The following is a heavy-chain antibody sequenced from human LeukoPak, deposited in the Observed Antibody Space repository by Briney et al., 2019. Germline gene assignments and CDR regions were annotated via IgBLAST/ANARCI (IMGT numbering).Heavy chain of an antibody. V-gene: IGHV3-30*02. CDR3: AKGGARLHSYYFDY. Sequence: GGSLRLSCAASGFTFSSYDMYWVRQAPGKGLDWVAFVRYDGSQKYYADSVKGRFTLSRDNSKNTLYLQMNSLRAEDTAVFYCAKGGARLHSYYFDYWGQGTLVTVSS. J-gene: IGHJ4*02. CDR1: GFTFSSYD. D-gene: IGHD1-26*01. CDR2: VRYDGSQK.